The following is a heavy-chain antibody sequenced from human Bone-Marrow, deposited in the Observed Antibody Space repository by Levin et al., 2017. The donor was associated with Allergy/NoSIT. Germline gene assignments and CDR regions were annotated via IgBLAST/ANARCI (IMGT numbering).Heavy chain of an antibody. Sequence: PGGSLRLSCAASGFTFSSYTMNWVRQAPGKGLEWLSYIGTSSSSVFYSDSVKGRFTISRDNAKNCLYLQMNSLRAEDTAVYYCARGDVVPAAISQEYWFDPWGQGTLVTVSS. CDR3: ARGDVVPAAISQEYWFDP. D-gene: IGHD2-2*01. CDR2: IGTSSSSV. J-gene: IGHJ5*02. CDR1: GFTFSSYT. V-gene: IGHV3-48*01.